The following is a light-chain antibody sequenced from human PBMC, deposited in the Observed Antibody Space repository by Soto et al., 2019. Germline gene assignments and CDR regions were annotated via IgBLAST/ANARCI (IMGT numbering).Light chain of an antibody. J-gene: IGLJ1*01. Sequence: QSVLTQPASVSGSPGQSITISCTGTSSDVGNYKYVSWYQQHPGKAPKLMIYEVSNRPSGVSNRFSGSKSGNTASLTISGLQAEDEADYYCHSYTSSSTDVFGTGTQLTVL. V-gene: IGLV2-14*01. CDR1: SSDVGNYKY. CDR2: EVS. CDR3: HSYTSSSTDV.